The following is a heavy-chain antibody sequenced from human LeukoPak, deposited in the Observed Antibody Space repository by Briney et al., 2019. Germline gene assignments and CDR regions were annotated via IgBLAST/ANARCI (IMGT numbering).Heavy chain of an antibody. CDR1: GFTFSSYS. D-gene: IGHD5-18*01. Sequence: GGSLRLSCAASGFTFSSYSMNWVRQAPGKGLEWVSSISSSSSYIYYADSVKGRFTISRDNAKNSLYLQMNSLRADDTAVYYCAKDNMDTSSCLDYWGQGTLVTVSS. CDR2: ISSSSSYI. J-gene: IGHJ4*02. CDR3: AKDNMDTSSCLDY. V-gene: IGHV3-21*01.